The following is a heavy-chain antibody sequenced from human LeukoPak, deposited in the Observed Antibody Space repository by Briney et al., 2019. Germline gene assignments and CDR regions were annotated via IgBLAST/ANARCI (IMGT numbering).Heavy chain of an antibody. Sequence: SETLSLSCTVSGASTSHFYWNWIRQPPGKGLEWIGYMHNSGSSKHSPSLKSRVTISIDTSKNQFSLQPISVTAADTAIYYCARSAEWLRNAFDIWGQGTMVSVSS. J-gene: IGHJ3*02. CDR2: MHNSGSS. D-gene: IGHD5-12*01. V-gene: IGHV4-59*13. CDR3: ARSAEWLRNAFDI. CDR1: GASTSHFY.